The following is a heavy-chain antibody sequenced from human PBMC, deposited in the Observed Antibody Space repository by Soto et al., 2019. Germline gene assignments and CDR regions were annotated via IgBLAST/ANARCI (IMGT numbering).Heavy chain of an antibody. CDR2: IYPGDSDT. Sequence: GESLKISCKGSGYSFTSYWIGWVRQMSGKGLEWMGIIYPGDSDTRYSPSFQGQVTISADKSISTAYLQWSSLKASDTAMYYCARRAVVVVAATALSTSFDYWGQGTLVTVS. CDR1: GYSFTSYW. D-gene: IGHD2-15*01. CDR3: ARRAVVVVAATALSTSFDY. J-gene: IGHJ4*02. V-gene: IGHV5-51*01.